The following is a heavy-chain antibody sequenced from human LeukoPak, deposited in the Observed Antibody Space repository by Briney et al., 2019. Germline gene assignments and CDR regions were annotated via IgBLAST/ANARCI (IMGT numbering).Heavy chain of an antibody. CDR1: GYSFTSYW. CDR2: IYPGDSDT. V-gene: IGHV5-51*01. J-gene: IGHJ4*02. CDR3: ARHRYCSSTSCLPDY. D-gene: IGHD2-2*01. Sequence: GESLKISCKGPGYSFTSYWIGWVRQMPGKGLEGMGIIYPGDSDTRYRPSFQGQVTISADKSISTAYLQWSSLKASDTAMYYCARHRYCSSTSCLPDYWGQGTLVTVSS.